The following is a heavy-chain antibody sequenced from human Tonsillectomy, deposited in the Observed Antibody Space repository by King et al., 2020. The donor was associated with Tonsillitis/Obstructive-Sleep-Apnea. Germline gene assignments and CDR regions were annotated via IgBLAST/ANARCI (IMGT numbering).Heavy chain of an antibody. D-gene: IGHD3-9*01. J-gene: IGHJ6*03. CDR1: GGTFNSYA. V-gene: IGHV1-69*01. CDR3: ARSLRYLSTEHYYDYYYMDV. Sequence: VQPVESGAEVKKPGSSVKVSCKASGGTFNSYAISWVRQAPGQGLEWMGGIIPMFGTANYAQKFQGRVTVTADESTSTAYMELSSLRSEDTAVYYCARSLRYLSTEHYYDYYYMDVWGKGTTVTVSS. CDR2: IIPMFGTA.